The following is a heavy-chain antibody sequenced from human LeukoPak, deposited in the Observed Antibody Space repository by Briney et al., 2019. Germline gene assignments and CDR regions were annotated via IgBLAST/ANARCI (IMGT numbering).Heavy chain of an antibody. CDR2: IYTSGST. Sequence: SETLSLTCTVSGGSISSGSYYWSWIRQPAGRGLEWIGRIYTSGSTNYNPSLKSRVTISVDTSKNQFSLKLSSVTAADTAVYYCARNRIPYSSSWYWVDYWGQGTLVTVSS. CDR3: ARNRIPYSSSWYWVDY. D-gene: IGHD6-13*01. CDR1: GGSISSGSYY. V-gene: IGHV4-61*02. J-gene: IGHJ4*02.